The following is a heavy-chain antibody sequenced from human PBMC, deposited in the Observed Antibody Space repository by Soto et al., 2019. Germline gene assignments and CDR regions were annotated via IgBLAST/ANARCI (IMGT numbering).Heavy chain of an antibody. D-gene: IGHD3-10*01. J-gene: IGHJ4*02. CDR1: GGSISSYY. CDR2: IYYSGST. V-gene: IGHV4-59*08. CDR3: ARQRITMVRGVPPFDY. Sequence: SETLSLTCTVSGGSISSYYWSWIRQPPGKGLEWIGYIYYSGSTNYNPSLKSRVTISADKSISTAYLQWSSLKASDTAMYYCARQRITMVRGVPPFDYWGQGTLVTVSS.